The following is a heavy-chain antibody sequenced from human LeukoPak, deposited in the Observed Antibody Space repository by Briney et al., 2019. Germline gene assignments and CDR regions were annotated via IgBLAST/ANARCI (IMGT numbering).Heavy chain of an antibody. CDR2: INPSGGST. D-gene: IGHD3-9*01. J-gene: IGHJ3*02. CDR3: ARVGHYDILTGSYDAFDI. CDR1: GYTFTSYY. V-gene: IGHV1-46*03. Sequence: ASVKVSCKASGYTFTSYYMHWVRQAPGQGLEWMGIINPSGGSTSYAQKFQGRVTMTRDTSTSTVYMELSSLRFEDTAVYYCARVGHYDILTGSYDAFDIWGQGTMVTVSS.